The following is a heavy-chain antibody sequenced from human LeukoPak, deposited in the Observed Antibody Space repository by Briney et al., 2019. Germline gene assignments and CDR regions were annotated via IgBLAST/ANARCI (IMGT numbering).Heavy chain of an antibody. CDR1: GFTFSSYS. Sequence: GGSLRLSCAASGFTFSSYSMTWVRQAPGKGLEWVSSISSSSSYIYYADSVKGRFTISRDNAKNSLYLQMNSLRAEDTAVYYCARDLYYYDSTGYYRPYYFDYWGQGTLVTVSS. D-gene: IGHD3-22*01. CDR2: ISSSSSYI. V-gene: IGHV3-21*04. J-gene: IGHJ4*02. CDR3: ARDLYYYDSTGYYRPYYFDY.